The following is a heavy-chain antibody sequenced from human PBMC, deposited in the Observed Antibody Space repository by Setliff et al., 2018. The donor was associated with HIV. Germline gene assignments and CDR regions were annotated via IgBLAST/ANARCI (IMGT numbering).Heavy chain of an antibody. CDR3: ASLGYCSSPNCYYQYFQH. CDR2: IYYSGSA. CDR1: GASMSIFF. J-gene: IGHJ1*01. Sequence: SETLSLTCTVSGASMSIFFWIWIRQSPGKGLEWIAFIYYSGSANYNSALRSRVTISVDTSNNQFSLNMNSVTAADTAVYYCASLGYCSSPNCYYQYFQHWGQGTLVTVSS. D-gene: IGHD2-2*01. V-gene: IGHV4-59*01.